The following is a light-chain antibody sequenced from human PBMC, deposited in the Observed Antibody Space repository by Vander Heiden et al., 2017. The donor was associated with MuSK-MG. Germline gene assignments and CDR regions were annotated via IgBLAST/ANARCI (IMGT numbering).Light chain of an antibody. Sequence: DSQMTQSPSSLSASVGDRVTITCRASQGISNYLAWYQQKPGKVPDLLIYSASSLQSGVPSRFSGSGSGKDFTLTISSLQPEDAAPYYCQMYNRDPPITFGQGTRLEIK. CDR2: SAS. J-gene: IGKJ5*01. CDR1: QGISNY. V-gene: IGKV1-27*01. CDR3: QMYNRDPPIT.